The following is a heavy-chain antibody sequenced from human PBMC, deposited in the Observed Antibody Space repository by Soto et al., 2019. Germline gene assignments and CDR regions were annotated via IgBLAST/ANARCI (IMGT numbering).Heavy chain of an antibody. Sequence: GGSLRLSCAASGFTFSSYAMSWVRQAPGKGLEWVSAISGSGGSTYYADSVKGRFTISRDNSKNTLYLQMNSLRAEDTAVYYCAKSLYCSGGSCYPGGDAFDIWGQGTMVTVSS. CDR2: ISGSGGST. V-gene: IGHV3-23*01. D-gene: IGHD2-15*01. J-gene: IGHJ3*02. CDR1: GFTFSSYA. CDR3: AKSLYCSGGSCYPGGDAFDI.